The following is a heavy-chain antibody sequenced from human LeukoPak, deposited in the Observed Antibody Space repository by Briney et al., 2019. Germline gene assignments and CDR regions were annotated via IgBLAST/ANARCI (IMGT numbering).Heavy chain of an antibody. CDR2: IKQDGSEK. V-gene: IGHV3-7*01. Sequence: GGSLRLSCAASGFTFSSYWMSWVRQAPGKGLEWVANIKQDGSEKYYVDSVKGRFTISRDNSKKTLYLQMNNLRAEDTAVYYCARKKRVDTDSIMVYYYYAMDVWGQGTTVTVSS. J-gene: IGHJ6*02. D-gene: IGHD5-18*01. CDR1: GFTFSSYW. CDR3: ARKKRVDTDSIMVYYYYAMDV.